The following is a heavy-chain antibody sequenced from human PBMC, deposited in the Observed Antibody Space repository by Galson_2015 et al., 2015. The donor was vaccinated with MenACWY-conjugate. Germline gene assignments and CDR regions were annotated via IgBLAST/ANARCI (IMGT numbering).Heavy chain of an antibody. V-gene: IGHV4-39*07. CDR1: GGSISSSSYY. D-gene: IGHD3-10*01. J-gene: IGHJ4*02. CDR2: IYYSGST. Sequence: SETLSLTCTVSGGSISSSSYYWGWIRQPPGKGLEWIGSIYYSGSTYYNPSLKSRVTISVDTSKNQFSLKLSSVTAADTAVYFCARGVAMVRGVITPPFFDFWGQGILVTVSS. CDR3: ARGVAMVRGVITPPFFDF.